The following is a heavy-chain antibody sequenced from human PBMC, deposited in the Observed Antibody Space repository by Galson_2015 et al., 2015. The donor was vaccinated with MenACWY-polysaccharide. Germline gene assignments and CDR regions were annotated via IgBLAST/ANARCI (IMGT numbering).Heavy chain of an antibody. D-gene: IGHD1-14*01. CDR3: ASRTRFRTGSGPEDF. J-gene: IGHJ4*02. CDR1: GFTFSTYS. Sequence: SLRLSCAGSGFTFSTYSMIWVCQAPGKGLEWVSAISGSSSYIYYADSVKGRFTISRDNAKNSLYLQMNSLRAEDTAVYYCASRTRFRTGSGPEDFWGQGTLVAVSS. CDR2: ISGSSSYI. V-gene: IGHV3-21*01.